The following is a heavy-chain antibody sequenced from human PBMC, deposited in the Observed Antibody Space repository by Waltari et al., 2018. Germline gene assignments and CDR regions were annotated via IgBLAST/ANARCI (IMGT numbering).Heavy chain of an antibody. Sequence: QVQLVQSGAEVKKPGASVKVSCKASGYTFTSYAMHWVRQAPGQRLEWMGWINAGNGNTKYSQKFQGRVTITRDTSASTAYMELSSLRSEDTAVYYCARDLYGDYGIGYGMDVWGQGTTVTVSS. J-gene: IGHJ6*02. CDR3: ARDLYGDYGIGYGMDV. V-gene: IGHV1-3*01. CDR1: GYTFTSYA. D-gene: IGHD4-17*01. CDR2: INAGNGNT.